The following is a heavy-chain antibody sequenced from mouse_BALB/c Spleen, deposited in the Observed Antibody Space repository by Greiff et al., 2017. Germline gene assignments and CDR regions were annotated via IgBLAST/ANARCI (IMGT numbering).Heavy chain of an antibody. V-gene: IGHV3-6*02. J-gene: IGHJ2*01. CDR1: GYSITSGYY. CDR2: ISYDGSN. D-gene: IGHD1-2*01. CDR3: AREGYYGYPFDY. Sequence: EVKLQESGPGLVKPSQSLSLTCSVTGYSITSGYYWNWIRQFPGNKLEWMGYISYDGSNNYNPSLKNRISITRDTSKNQFFLKLNSVTTEDTATYYCAREGYYGYPFDYWGQGTTLTVSS.